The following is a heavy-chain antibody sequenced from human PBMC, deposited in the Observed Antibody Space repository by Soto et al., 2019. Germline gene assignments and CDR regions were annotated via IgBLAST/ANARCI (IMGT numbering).Heavy chain of an antibody. V-gene: IGHV3-23*01. CDR1: GFPFSTYG. J-gene: IGHJ4*02. Sequence: LXXSCATCGFPFSTYGMSWVRQAPGKGLEWVSSINDSGDTYYGDSVKGRFTISRDNSKSTLYLQMNSLSAEDTAVYYCAKRVAYSSSSAYFDYWAQGTLVTVYS. CDR3: AKRVAYSSSSAYFDY. CDR2: INDSGDT. D-gene: IGHD6-6*01.